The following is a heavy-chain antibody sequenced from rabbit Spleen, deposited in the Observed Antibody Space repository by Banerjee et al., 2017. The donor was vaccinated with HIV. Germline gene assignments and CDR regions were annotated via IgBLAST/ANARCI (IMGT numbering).Heavy chain of an antibody. CDR2: IYTGNAKT. CDR1: GFSFSSSYD. CDR3: ARDPAGREDFNL. V-gene: IGHV1S40*01. J-gene: IGHJ4*01. D-gene: IGHD4-2*01. Sequence: QQLEESGGGLVKPGTSLTLTCTASGFSFSSSYDMCWVRQAPGKGLEWIGCIYTGNAKTYYASWAKGRFTISKASSTTVTLQMTSLTAADTATYFCARDPAGREDFNLWGPGTLVTVS.